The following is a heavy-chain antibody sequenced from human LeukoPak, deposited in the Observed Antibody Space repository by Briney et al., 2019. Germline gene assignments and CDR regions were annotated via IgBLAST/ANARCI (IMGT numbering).Heavy chain of an antibody. CDR1: GGTFSSYA. V-gene: IGHV1-69*05. D-gene: IGHD6-19*01. J-gene: IGHJ4*02. CDR3: ARDSDSSGWATFDY. Sequence: ASVKVSCKASGGTFSSYAMSWVRQAPGQGLEGMGGIIPIFGTANYAQKFQGRVTITTDEYTSTAYMELSSLRSEDTAVYYCARDSDSSGWATFDYWGQGTLVTVSS. CDR2: IIPIFGTA.